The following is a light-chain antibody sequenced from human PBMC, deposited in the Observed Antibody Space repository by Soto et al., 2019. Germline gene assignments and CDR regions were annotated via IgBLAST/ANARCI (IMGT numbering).Light chain of an antibody. V-gene: IGKV3-11*01. CDR3: QQRSNWPQIT. CDR1: QSVSSY. J-gene: IGKJ4*01. Sequence: EIVLTQSPGTLSLSPGDRATLSCRASQSVSSYLAWYQQKPGQAPRLLIYDASNRATGIPARFSGSGSGTDFTLTISSLEPEDFAVYYCQQRSNWPQITFGGGTKVEIK. CDR2: DAS.